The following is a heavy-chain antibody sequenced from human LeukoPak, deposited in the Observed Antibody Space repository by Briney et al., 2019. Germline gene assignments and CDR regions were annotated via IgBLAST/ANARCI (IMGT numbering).Heavy chain of an antibody. D-gene: IGHD6-13*01. CDR2: ISGSGGST. V-gene: IGHV3-23*01. Sequence: GGSLRLSCAASGFTFSSYAMGWVRQAPGKGLEWVSAISGSGGSTYYADSVKGRFTISRDNSKNTLYLQMNSLRAEDTAVYYCAKDSSSWFFVRIGFDPWGQGTLVTVSS. CDR3: AKDSSSWFFVRIGFDP. CDR1: GFTFSSYA. J-gene: IGHJ5*02.